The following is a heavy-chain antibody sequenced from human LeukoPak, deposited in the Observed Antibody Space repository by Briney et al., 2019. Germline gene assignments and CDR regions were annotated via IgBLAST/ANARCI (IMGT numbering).Heavy chain of an antibody. Sequence: PGGSLRLSCAASGLTVSSNYINWVRQAPGKGLEWVSVIYSGGSTYYADSVKGRFTISRDNSKNTLYLQMNSLRAEDTAVYFCARETRYDFWSGYSQGRSYYFDYWGQGTLVTVSS. D-gene: IGHD3-3*01. J-gene: IGHJ4*02. CDR2: IYSGGST. V-gene: IGHV3-53*01. CDR1: GLTVSSNY. CDR3: ARETRYDFWSGYSQGRSYYFDY.